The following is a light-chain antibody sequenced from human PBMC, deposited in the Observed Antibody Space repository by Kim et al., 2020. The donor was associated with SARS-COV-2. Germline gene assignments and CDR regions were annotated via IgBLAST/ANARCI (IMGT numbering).Light chain of an antibody. CDR1: SLRNYY. Sequence: SVALGQTVKITCQGDSLRNYYASWYQQKPGQAPVLVFYGKNNRPSGIPGRFSGSSSRNTASLTIAGTQAEDEGDYYCNSRDSSGVVFGGGTRVTVL. CDR3: NSRDSSGVV. J-gene: IGLJ2*01. CDR2: GKN. V-gene: IGLV3-19*01.